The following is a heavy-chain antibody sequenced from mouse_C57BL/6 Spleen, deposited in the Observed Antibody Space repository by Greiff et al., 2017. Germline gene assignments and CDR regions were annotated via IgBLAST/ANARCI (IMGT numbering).Heavy chain of an antibody. V-gene: IGHV1-69*01. Sequence: QVHVKQPGAELVMPGASVKLSCKASGYTFTSYWMHWVKQRPGQGLEWIGEIDPSDSYTNYNQKFKGKSTLTVDKSSSTAYMQLISLTSEDSAVYYCARASSYYFDYWGQGTTLTVSS. CDR1: GYTFTSYW. CDR2: IDPSDSYT. J-gene: IGHJ2*01. CDR3: ARASSYYFDY. D-gene: IGHD3-1*01.